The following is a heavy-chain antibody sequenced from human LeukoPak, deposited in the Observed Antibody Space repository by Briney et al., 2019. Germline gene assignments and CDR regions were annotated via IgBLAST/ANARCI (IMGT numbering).Heavy chain of an antibody. D-gene: IGHD6-13*01. V-gene: IGHV3-53*01. CDR1: GLTVSSNY. J-gene: IGHJ4*02. CDR2: IYSGGST. CDR3: AGHHQAYSRTY. Sequence: GGSLRLSCAASGLTVSSNYMSWVRQAPGKGLEWVSVIYSGGSTYYADSVKGRFTISRDNSKNTLYLQMNSLRAEDTAVYYCAGHHQAYSRTYWGQGTLVTVSS.